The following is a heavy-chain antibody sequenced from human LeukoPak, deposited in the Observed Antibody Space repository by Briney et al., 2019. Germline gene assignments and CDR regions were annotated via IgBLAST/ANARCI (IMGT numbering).Heavy chain of an antibody. CDR2: ISNSSSYI. CDR1: GFTFSSYS. Sequence: GGSLRLSCAASGFTFSSYSMNWVRQAPGKGLEWVSSISNSSSYIYYADSVKGRFTTSRDNAKNSLYLQMNSLRAEDTAVYYCARGSFDYWAREPWSPSPQ. J-gene: IGHJ4*02. V-gene: IGHV3-21*01. CDR3: ARGSFDY.